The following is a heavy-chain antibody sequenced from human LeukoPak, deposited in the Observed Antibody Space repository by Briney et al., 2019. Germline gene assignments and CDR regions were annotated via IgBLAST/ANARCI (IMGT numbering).Heavy chain of an antibody. J-gene: IGHJ6*02. CDR1: GYTFTGYY. D-gene: IGHD3-22*01. V-gene: IGHV1-2*02. CDR3: ARDRYDSSGYYYLPYYYYGMDV. Sequence: GASVKVSCKASGYTFTGYYMHWVRQAPGRGLEWMGWINPNSGGTNYAQKFQGRVTMTRDTSISTAYMELSRLRSDDTAVYYCARDRYDSSGYYYLPYYYYGMDVWGQGTTVTVSS. CDR2: INPNSGGT.